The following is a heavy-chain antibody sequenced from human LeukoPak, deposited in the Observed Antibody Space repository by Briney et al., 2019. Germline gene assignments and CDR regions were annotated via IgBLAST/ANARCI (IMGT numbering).Heavy chain of an antibody. V-gene: IGHV1-69*05. D-gene: IGHD2-21*02. CDR3: ARGLGGDPAYNWFGP. Sequence: SVKVSCXASGGTFSSYAISWVRQARGQGLEWMGGIIPIFGTANYAQKFQGRVTITTDESTSTAYMELSSLRSEDTAVYYCARGLGGDPAYNWFGPWGQGTLVTVSS. J-gene: IGHJ5*02. CDR2: IIPIFGTA. CDR1: GGTFSSYA.